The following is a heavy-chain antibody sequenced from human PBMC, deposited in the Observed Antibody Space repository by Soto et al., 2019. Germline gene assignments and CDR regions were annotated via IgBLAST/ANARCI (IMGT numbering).Heavy chain of an antibody. J-gene: IGHJ4*02. D-gene: IGHD3-3*01. CDR2: IDTSGTKI. CDR1: GYTFSDYY. CDR3: ASYYDMWSGYLSAANY. Sequence: QVQLVESGGDLVQPGGSLRLSCAASGYTFSDYYMSWIRQAPGKGLEWISYIDTSGTKIYYADTVKGRFTIPRDNAKNSLYLEMNRLRDEDTAVYYLASYYDMWSGYLSAANYWGKGTLVTVSS. V-gene: IGHV3-11*01.